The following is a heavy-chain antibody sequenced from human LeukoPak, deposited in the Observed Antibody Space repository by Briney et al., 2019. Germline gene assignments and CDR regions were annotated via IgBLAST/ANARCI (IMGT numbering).Heavy chain of an antibody. D-gene: IGHD3-22*01. Sequence: GGSLRLSCAASGFTFSSYAMSWVRQAPGKGLEWVSAISGSGGSTYYADSVKGRFTISRDNSKNTLYLQMNSLRAEDTAVYYCARDVLLRSRYYDSSGYIWGVDYWGQGTLVTVSS. CDR1: GFTFSSYA. V-gene: IGHV3-23*01. J-gene: IGHJ4*02. CDR3: ARDVLLRSRYYDSSGYIWGVDY. CDR2: ISGSGGST.